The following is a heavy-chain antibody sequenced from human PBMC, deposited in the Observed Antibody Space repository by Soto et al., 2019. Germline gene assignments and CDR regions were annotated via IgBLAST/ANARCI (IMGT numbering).Heavy chain of an antibody. CDR1: SGSISTNSYL. Sequence: NPSETLSLTCSVSSGSISTNSYLWGWIRQPPWKGLEWIGAILYSGDTYYSESLKSRVTMSVDTAKNQFSLKLNSVTAADTAVYYCARQGRNTKIVILRHYATDFWGQGXAVTVYS. J-gene: IGHJ6*02. D-gene: IGHD3-22*01. CDR3: ARQGRNTKIVILRHYATDF. V-gene: IGHV4-39*01. CDR2: ILYSGDT.